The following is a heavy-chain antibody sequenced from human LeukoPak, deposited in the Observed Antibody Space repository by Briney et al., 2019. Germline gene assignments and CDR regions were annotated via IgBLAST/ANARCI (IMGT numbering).Heavy chain of an antibody. V-gene: IGHV4-4*07. Sequence: SETPSLTCTVSGGSISSYYWSWIRQPAGKGLEWIGRIYTSGSTNYNPSLKSRVTMSVDTSKNQFSLKLSSVTAADTAVYYCARDQGDYGDYVLYYYYYYMDVWGKGTTVTVSS. CDR3: ARDQGDYGDYVLYYYYYYMDV. J-gene: IGHJ6*03. CDR1: GGSISSYY. CDR2: IYTSGST. D-gene: IGHD4-17*01.